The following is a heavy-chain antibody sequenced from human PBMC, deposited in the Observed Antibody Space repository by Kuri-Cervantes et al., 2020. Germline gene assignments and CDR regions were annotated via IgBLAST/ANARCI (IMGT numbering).Heavy chain of an antibody. CDR3: ATLSAAAAAY. Sequence: SETLSLTCSVSGVSVSSGTYYWSWIRQPPGKGLELVAYIYYTGTTNYNPSLKSRVTISADTSKNQFSLKVNSVTAADTAVYYCATLSAAAAAYWGQGTLVTVSS. V-gene: IGHV4-61*01. CDR1: GVSVSSGTYY. D-gene: IGHD6-13*01. CDR2: IYYTGTT. J-gene: IGHJ4*02.